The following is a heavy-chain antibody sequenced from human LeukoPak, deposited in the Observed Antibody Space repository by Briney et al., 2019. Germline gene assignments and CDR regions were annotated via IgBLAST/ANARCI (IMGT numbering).Heavy chain of an antibody. Sequence: PSETLSLTCTVSGGSISSSSYYWGWIRQPPGKGLEWIGSIYYSGSTYYNPSLKSRVTISVDTSKNQFSLKLTSVTAADTAVYYCASTPEYYFDGSGFPLFGYWGQGALVTVSS. D-gene: IGHD3-22*01. CDR3: ASTPEYYFDGSGFPLFGY. CDR1: GGSISSSSYY. V-gene: IGHV4-39*07. J-gene: IGHJ4*02. CDR2: IYYSGST.